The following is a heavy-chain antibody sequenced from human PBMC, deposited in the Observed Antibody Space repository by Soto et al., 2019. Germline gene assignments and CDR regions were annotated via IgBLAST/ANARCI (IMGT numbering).Heavy chain of an antibody. J-gene: IGHJ4*02. CDR1: GYTFTSYG. V-gene: IGHV1-3*01. CDR3: ARGGYFDSSNYLAY. D-gene: IGHD3-22*01. CDR2: INPGNGNT. Sequence: QVQLVQSGAEVKKPGASVKVSCKASGYTFTSYGINWVRQAPGQGLEWMGWINPGNGNTKYSQQFQGRVIIDRDTPASTAYMELRSLRSEDTAVYYCARGGYFDSSNYLAYWGLGTLVTVSS.